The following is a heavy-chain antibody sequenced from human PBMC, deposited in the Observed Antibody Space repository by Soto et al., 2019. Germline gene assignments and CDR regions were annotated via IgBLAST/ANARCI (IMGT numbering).Heavy chain of an antibody. V-gene: IGHV3-49*03. Sequence: GGSLRLSCVASGFTFGDYPMSWFRQAPGGGLEWVSFIRSKAYGVTTEYAASVKGRFTISRDDSKSIAYLQMNSLKSEDTAVYYCTSLVVVAASYYYGMDVWGQGTTVTVSS. CDR1: GFTFGDYP. J-gene: IGHJ6*02. D-gene: IGHD2-15*01. CDR2: IRSKAYGVTT. CDR3: TSLVVVAASYYYGMDV.